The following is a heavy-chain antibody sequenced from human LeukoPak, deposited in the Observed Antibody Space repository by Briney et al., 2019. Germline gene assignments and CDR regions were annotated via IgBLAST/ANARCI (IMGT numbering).Heavy chain of an antibody. D-gene: IGHD6-6*01. V-gene: IGHV4-59*08. CDR2: VYYTGST. Sequence: SETLSLTCAVSGGSISNYYWSWIRQPPGKGLEWIGYVYYTGSTNYNPSLKSRVTMFEDKSKNQFSLRLYSVTVADTAVYYCARHFAYSSSSYFDYWGQGSLVTVSS. CDR3: ARHFAYSSSSYFDY. CDR1: GGSISNYY. J-gene: IGHJ4*02.